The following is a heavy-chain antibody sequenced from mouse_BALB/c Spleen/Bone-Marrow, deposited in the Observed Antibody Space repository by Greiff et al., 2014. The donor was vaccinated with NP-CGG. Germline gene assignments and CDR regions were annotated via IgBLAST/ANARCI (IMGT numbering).Heavy chain of an antibody. V-gene: IGHV7-3*02. CDR2: IRNKANGYTI. D-gene: IGHD2-1*01. J-gene: IGHJ3*01. CDR1: GFTFTDYY. CDR3: ARDYYLAY. Sequence: EVNVVESGGGLVQPGGSLRLSCTTSGFTFTDYYMSWVRQPPGKALEWLVFIRNKANGYTIEYSASVKGRFTISRDNSQNILYLQMNTLRAEDSATYYCARDYYLAYWGQGTLVTVSA.